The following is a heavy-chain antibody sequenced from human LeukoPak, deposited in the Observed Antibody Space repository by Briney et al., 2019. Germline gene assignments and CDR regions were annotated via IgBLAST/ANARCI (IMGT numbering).Heavy chain of an antibody. CDR3: ARVSNWNDFDY. D-gene: IGHD1-1*01. CDR2: ISSSGSTI. V-gene: IGHV3-48*03. J-gene: IGHJ4*02. CDR1: GFTFSSYE. Sequence: QTGGSLRLSCAASGFTFSSYEMNWVRQAPGKGLEWVSYISSSGSTIYYAGSVKGRFTISRDNAKNSLYLQMNSLRAEDTAVYYCARVSNWNDFDYWGQGTLVTVSS.